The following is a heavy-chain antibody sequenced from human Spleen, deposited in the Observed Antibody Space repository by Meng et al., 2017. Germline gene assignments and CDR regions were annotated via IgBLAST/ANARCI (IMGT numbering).Heavy chain of an antibody. V-gene: IGHV4-34*01. CDR3: ARGPTTMAHDFDY. Sequence: GPLTQGGGGLLDASETLSLTCVVSGGSFSDYYWSWIRQPPGKGLEWIGEINHSGSTNYNPSLESRATISVDTSQNNLSLKLSSVTAADSAVYYCARGPTTMAHDFDYWGQGTLVTVSS. J-gene: IGHJ4*02. D-gene: IGHD4-11*01. CDR2: INHSGST. CDR1: GGSFSDYY.